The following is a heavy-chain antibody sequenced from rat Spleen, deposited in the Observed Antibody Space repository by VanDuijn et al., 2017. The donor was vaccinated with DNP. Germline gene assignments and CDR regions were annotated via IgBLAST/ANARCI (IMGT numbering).Heavy chain of an antibody. D-gene: IGHD1-11*01. Sequence: EVQLVASGGGLVQPGRSLKLSCAASGFTFSKSDVAWVRQAPTKGLELVAYISYFGDNTYSGDSVKGRFTISRDNAKSTLYLQMNSLRSEDMATYYCARHGRRVFDYWGQGVMVTVSS. V-gene: IGHV5-22*01. CDR2: ISYFGDNT. CDR3: ARHGRRVFDY. J-gene: IGHJ2*01. CDR1: GFTFSKSD.